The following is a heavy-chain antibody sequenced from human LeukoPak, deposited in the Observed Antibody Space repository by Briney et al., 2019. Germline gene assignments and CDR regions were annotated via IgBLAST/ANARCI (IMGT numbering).Heavy chain of an antibody. D-gene: IGHD3-10*01. J-gene: IGHJ4*02. CDR3: ASSMVRGVMPGY. CDR1: GGSISSGGYS. Sequence: SETLSLTCAVSGGSISSGGYSWSWLRQPPGKGLEWIGYIYHSGSTYYSPSLKSRVTISVDRSKNQFSLKLSSVTAADTAVYYCASSMVRGVMPGYWGQGTLVTVSS. V-gene: IGHV4-30-2*01. CDR2: IYHSGST.